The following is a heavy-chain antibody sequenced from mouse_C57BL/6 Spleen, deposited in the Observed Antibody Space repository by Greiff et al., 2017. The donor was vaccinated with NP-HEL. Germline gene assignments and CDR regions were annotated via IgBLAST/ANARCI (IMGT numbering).Heavy chain of an antibody. CDR3: ARRDNYEYDEGYFDV. D-gene: IGHD2-4*01. CDR1: GYTFTSYW. Sequence: VQLQQSGAELVKPGASVKLSCKASGYTFTSYWMHWVKQRPGQGLEWIGMIHPNSGSTNYNEKFKSKATLTVDKSSSTAYMQLSSLTSEDSAVYYCARRDNYEYDEGYFDVWGTGTTVTVSS. V-gene: IGHV1-64*01. CDR2: IHPNSGST. J-gene: IGHJ1*03.